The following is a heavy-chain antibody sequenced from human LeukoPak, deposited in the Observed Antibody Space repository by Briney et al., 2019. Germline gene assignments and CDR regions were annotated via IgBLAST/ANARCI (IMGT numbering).Heavy chain of an antibody. Sequence: SETLSLTCAVYGGSFSGYYWSWIRQPPGKGLEWIGEINHSGSTNYNPSLKSRVTMSVDTSKYQFSLKLSSVTAADTAVYYCAREAAALMDVWGQGTTVTVSS. CDR2: INHSGST. V-gene: IGHV4-34*01. D-gene: IGHD6-13*01. J-gene: IGHJ6*02. CDR1: GGSFSGYY. CDR3: AREAAALMDV.